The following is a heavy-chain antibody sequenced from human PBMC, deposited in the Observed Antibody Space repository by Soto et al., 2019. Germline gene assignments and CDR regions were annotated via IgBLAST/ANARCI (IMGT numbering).Heavy chain of an antibody. V-gene: IGHV3-11*01. Sequence: QVQLVESGGGLVKPGGSLRLSCAASGFTFSDFYMTWIRLAPGKGLEWVAYVSSSGSTIFYADSVKGRFTISRDNANNSLFLEMSSLRAEDTAVYYCAREYTTNVVGPPGYWGPGTLVVVSS. D-gene: IGHD2-15*01. CDR2: VSSSGSTI. CDR1: GFTFSDFY. J-gene: IGHJ4*02. CDR3: AREYTTNVVGPPGY.